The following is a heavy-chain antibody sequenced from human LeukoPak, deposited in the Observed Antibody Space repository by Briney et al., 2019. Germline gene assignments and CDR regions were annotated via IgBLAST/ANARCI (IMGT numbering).Heavy chain of an antibody. J-gene: IGHJ4*02. V-gene: IGHV3-23*01. CDR3: ARDLYPRLTGYFDY. Sequence: GGTLRLSCAASAFTFSSYGMSWVRQAPGKGLEWVSAISGDGRDIFYADSVEGRFTVSRDNSKNTLYLEMRSLRAEDTAVYYCARDLYPRLTGYFDYWGQGTLVTVSS. D-gene: IGHD3-16*01. CDR1: AFTFSSYG. CDR2: ISGDGRDI.